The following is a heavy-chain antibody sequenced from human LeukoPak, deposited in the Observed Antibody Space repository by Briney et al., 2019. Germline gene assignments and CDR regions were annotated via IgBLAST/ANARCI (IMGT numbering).Heavy chain of an antibody. Sequence: SETLSLTCAVSGGSISSSNWWSWVRQPPGKGLEWIGEIYHSGSTNYNPSLKSRVTISVDKSKNQFSLKLSSVTAADTAVYYCARGRYSYGYRNWFDPWGQGTLVTVSS. D-gene: IGHD5-18*01. J-gene: IGHJ5*02. CDR3: ARGRYSYGYRNWFDP. CDR2: IYHSGST. CDR1: GGSISSSNW. V-gene: IGHV4-4*02.